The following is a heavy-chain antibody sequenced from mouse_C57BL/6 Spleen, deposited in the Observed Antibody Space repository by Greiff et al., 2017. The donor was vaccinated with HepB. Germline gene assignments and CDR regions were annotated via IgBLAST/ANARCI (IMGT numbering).Heavy chain of an antibody. CDR2: IYPYNGVS. D-gene: IGHD1-1*01. CDR1: GYSFTGYY. V-gene: IGHV1-31*01. CDR3: ARGGITTVVEEAMDY. Sequence: EVQLQQSGPELVKPGASVKISCKASGYSFTGYYMHWVKQSHGNILDWIGYIYPYNGVSSYNQKFKGKATLTVDKSSSTAYMELRSLTSEDSAVYYCARGGITTVVEEAMDYWGQGTSVTVSS. J-gene: IGHJ4*01.